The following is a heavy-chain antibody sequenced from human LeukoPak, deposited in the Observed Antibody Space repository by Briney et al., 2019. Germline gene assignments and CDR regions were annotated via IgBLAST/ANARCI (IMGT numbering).Heavy chain of an antibody. CDR2: ISGSGGST. CDR1: GFTFSSYA. Sequence: QPGGSLRLSCAASGFTFSSYAMSWVRQAPGKGLEWVSAISGSGGSTYYVDSVKGRFTISRDNSKNTLYLQMNSLRAEDTAVYYCAKVGYSSGWYFPFDPWGQGTLVTVSS. D-gene: IGHD6-19*01. J-gene: IGHJ5*02. V-gene: IGHV3-23*01. CDR3: AKVGYSSGWYFPFDP.